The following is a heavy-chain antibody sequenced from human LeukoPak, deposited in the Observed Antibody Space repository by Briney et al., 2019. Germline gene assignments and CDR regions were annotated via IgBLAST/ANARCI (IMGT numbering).Heavy chain of an antibody. CDR1: VGSISSYY. J-gene: IGHJ4*02. CDR2: IYYSGST. CDR3: ASGPRIVGASRSDY. Sequence: SETLSLTCTVPVGSISSYYWSWIRQPPGKGLECIWYIYYSGSTNYNPSLKSRVTISVDSSKNQFSLKLSSVTAADTAVYYCASGPRIVGASRSDYWGQGTLVTVSS. D-gene: IGHD1-26*01. V-gene: IGHV4-59*01.